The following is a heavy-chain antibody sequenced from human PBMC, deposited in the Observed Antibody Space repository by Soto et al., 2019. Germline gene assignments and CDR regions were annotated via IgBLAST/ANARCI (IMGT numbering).Heavy chain of an antibody. Sequence: GGSLRLSCAASGFTFSSYSMNWVRQAPGKGLEWVSSISSSSSYIYYADSVKGRFTISRDNAKNSLYLQMNSLRAEDTAVYYCARIAVAGTGDLNYWGQGTLVTVSS. CDR1: GFTFSSYS. D-gene: IGHD6-19*01. J-gene: IGHJ4*02. V-gene: IGHV3-21*01. CDR2: ISSSSSYI. CDR3: ARIAVAGTGDLNY.